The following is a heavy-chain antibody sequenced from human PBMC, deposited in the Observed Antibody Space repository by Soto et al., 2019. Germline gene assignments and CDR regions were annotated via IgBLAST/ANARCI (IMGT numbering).Heavy chain of an antibody. D-gene: IGHD3-16*01. J-gene: IGHJ4*02. V-gene: IGHV1-8*01. CDR2: MNPNSGNT. CDR1: GYTFTSYD. CDR3: ARERGRGGANY. Sequence: QVQLVQSGAEVKKPGASVKVSCKASGYTFTSYDINWVRQATGQGLEWMGWMNPNSGNTGYAQKFQGRVTMTRNTSITTASRELSSRRSEDTAGYYWARERGRGGANYWGQGTRVTVSS.